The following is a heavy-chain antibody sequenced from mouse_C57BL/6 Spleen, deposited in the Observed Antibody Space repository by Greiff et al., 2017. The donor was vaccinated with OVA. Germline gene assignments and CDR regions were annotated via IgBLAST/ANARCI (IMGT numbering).Heavy chain of an antibody. Sequence: EVHLVESGGDLVKPGGSLKLSCAASGFTFSSYGMSWVRQTPDKRLEWVATISSGGSYPYYPDSVKGRFTISRDNAKNTLYLQMSSLKSEDTAMYYCARGLGQEDYWGQGTTLTVSS. D-gene: IGHD4-1*01. CDR1: GFTFSSYG. CDR2: ISSGGSYP. J-gene: IGHJ2*01. CDR3: ARGLGQEDY. V-gene: IGHV5-6*01.